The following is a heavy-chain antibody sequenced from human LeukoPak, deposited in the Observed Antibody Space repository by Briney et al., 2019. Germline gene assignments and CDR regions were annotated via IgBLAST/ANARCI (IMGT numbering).Heavy chain of an antibody. V-gene: IGHV3-7*03. CDR3: ASLYTSSWFGY. CDR1: GFTFSSYW. CDR2: IKQDGSEK. J-gene: IGHJ4*02. Sequence: GGSLRLSCGASGFTFSSYWMSWVRQAPGKGLEWVANIKQDGSEKYYVDSVKGRFTISRDNAKNSLYLQMNSLRAEDTAVYYCASLYTSSWFGYWGQGTLVTVSS. D-gene: IGHD6-13*01.